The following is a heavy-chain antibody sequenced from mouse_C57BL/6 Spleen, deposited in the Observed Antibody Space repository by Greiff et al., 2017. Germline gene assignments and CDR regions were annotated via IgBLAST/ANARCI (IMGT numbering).Heavy chain of an antibody. CDR3: ARCRRGYAMDY. CDR1: GFTFSDYG. Sequence: EVKLLESGGGLVKPGGSLKLSCAASGFTFSDYGMHWVRQAPEKGLEWVAYISSGSSTIYYADTVKGRFTISRDNAKNTLFVQMTSLRSEDTAMYYCARCRRGYAMDYWGQGTSVTVSS. CDR2: ISSGSSTI. J-gene: IGHJ4*01. V-gene: IGHV5-17*01.